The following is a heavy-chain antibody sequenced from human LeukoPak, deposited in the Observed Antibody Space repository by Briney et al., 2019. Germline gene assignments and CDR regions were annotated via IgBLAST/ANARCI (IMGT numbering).Heavy chain of an antibody. J-gene: IGHJ4*02. D-gene: IGHD3-16*01. V-gene: IGHV3-7*01. CDR1: GFMFSSYW. CDR2: INQDGTEK. CDR3: ATDGYMNTCDY. Sequence: PGGSLRLSCAASGFMFSSYWMTWVRQAPGKGLEWVANINQDGTEKYYVDSVKGRFTISRDNAKNSLFLQMNSLRAEDTAVYYCATDGYMNTCDYWGQGTLVTVSS.